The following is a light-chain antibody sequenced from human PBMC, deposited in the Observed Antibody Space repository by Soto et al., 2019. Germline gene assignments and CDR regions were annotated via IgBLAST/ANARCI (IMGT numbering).Light chain of an antibody. Sequence: DIRLTPSPSTLSASVGDRVTITCRASQSISSWLAWYQQKPGKAPKLLIYKASTLKSGVPSRFSGSGSGTEFTLTISSLQPDDFATYYCQHYNSYSEAFGQGTKVDIK. CDR3: QHYNSYSEA. J-gene: IGKJ1*01. V-gene: IGKV1-5*03. CDR1: QSISSW. CDR2: KAS.